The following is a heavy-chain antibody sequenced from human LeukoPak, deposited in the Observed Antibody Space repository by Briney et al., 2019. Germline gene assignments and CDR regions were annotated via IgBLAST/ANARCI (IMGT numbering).Heavy chain of an antibody. J-gene: IGHJ4*02. CDR1: EFTFDEYA. CDR3: AKAMPRFGWLSPFDY. V-gene: IGHV3-9*01. Sequence: GGSLRLSCAASEFTFDEYAMHWVRHVPGKGLEWVSGISWNGGSIDYADSVKGRFTISRDNAKNSLYLQMNSLRADDTAVYYCAKAMPRFGWLSPFDYWGQGTLVTVSS. D-gene: IGHD6-19*01. CDR2: ISWNGGSI.